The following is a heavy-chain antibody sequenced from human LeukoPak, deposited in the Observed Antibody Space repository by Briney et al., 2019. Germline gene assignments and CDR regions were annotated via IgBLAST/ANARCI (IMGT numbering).Heavy chain of an antibody. V-gene: IGHV4-39*07. J-gene: IGHJ4*02. CDR3: AAIPGYSSSWYPIDRDFDY. CDR1: GGSISSSSYY. Sequence: PSETLSLTCTVSGGSISSSSYYWGWIRQPPGKGLEWIGSIYYSGSTYYNPSLKSRVTISVDTSKNQFSLKLSSVTAADTAVYYCAAIPGYSSSWYPIDRDFDYWGQGTLVTVSS. D-gene: IGHD6-13*01. CDR2: IYYSGST.